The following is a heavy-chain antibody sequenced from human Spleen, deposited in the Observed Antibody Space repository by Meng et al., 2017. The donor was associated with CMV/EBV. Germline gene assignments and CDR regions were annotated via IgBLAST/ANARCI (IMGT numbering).Heavy chain of an antibody. CDR1: GSYC. CDR2: IYYSGST. Sequence: GSYCWGWIGQPPGKGLEWVGSIYYSGSTYYNPSLKSRVTISVDTSKNQFSLKLSSVTAADTAVYYCARNQLGYCSSTSCYTGWFDPWGQGTLVPSPQ. V-gene: IGHV4-39*07. J-gene: IGHJ5*02. D-gene: IGHD2-2*02. CDR3: ARNQLGYCSSTSCYTGWFDP.